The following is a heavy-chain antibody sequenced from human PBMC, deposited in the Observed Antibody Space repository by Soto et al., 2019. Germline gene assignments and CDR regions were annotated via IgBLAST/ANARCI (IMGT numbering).Heavy chain of an antibody. Sequence: EVQLLESGGILVQPGGSLGLSCAASAFTFSNYAMSWVRQAPGKGLEWVSVICSNDGKSYYADSVKGRFTISRDNSRNTLYLQMNSLRVDDTAVYYCAKLGSSSCYSAIDTWGQGTLVTVSS. D-gene: IGHD2-15*01. J-gene: IGHJ5*02. CDR3: AKLGSSSCYSAIDT. CDR1: AFTFSNYA. V-gene: IGHV3-23*01. CDR2: ICSNDGKS.